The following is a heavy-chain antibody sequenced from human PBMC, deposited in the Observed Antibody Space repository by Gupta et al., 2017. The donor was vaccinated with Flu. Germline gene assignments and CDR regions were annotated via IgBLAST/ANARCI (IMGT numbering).Heavy chain of an antibody. CDR1: GFTFSKYG. Sequence: QVQLVESGGGVVQPGRSLRLSCAASGFTFSKYGMHWGRQAPGKGLEWVALIWFDGSDKYYTDSVQGRFIISRDNSKNTLYLQMNSLRAEDTAVYYCARGPISSIYYYHMDVWGQGTTVTVSS. D-gene: IGHD3-10*01. V-gene: IGHV3-33*03. CDR2: IWFDGSDK. CDR3: ARGPISSIYYYHMDV. J-gene: IGHJ6*02.